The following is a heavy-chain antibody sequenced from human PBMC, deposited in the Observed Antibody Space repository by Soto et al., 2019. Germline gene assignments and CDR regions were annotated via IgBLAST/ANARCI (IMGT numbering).Heavy chain of an antibody. CDR1: GFTFSSYW. V-gene: IGHV3-7*01. CDR2: IQQDGSEK. CDR3: ARDTPPPYSSSWLYHYYGMDV. J-gene: IGHJ6*02. Sequence: PGGSLRLSCVASGFTFSSYWMSWVRQAPGKGLEWVANIQQDGSEKYYVDSVKGRFTVSRDNAKNSLYLQMNSLRAEDTAVYYCARDTPPPYSSSWLYHYYGMDVWGQGTTVTVSS. D-gene: IGHD6-13*01.